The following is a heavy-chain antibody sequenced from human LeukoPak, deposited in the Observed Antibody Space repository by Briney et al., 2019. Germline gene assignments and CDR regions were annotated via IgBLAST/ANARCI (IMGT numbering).Heavy chain of an antibody. CDR1: GFTFSSYA. Sequence: GRSLRLSCAASGFTFSSYAMHWVRQAPGKGLEGVAVISDDGSNKYYADSVKGRFTISRDNSKNTLYLQLNSLRAEDTAVYYCARNRGTHTSNWSTGLLGPRVTGFGPWGQGTLVTVSS. J-gene: IGHJ5*02. D-gene: IGHD1-20*01. CDR2: ISDDGSNK. V-gene: IGHV3-30*04. CDR3: ARNRGTHTSNWSTGLLGPRVTGFGP.